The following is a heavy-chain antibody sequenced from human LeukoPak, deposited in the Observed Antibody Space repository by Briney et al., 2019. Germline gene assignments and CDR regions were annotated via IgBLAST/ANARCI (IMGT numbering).Heavy chain of an antibody. CDR2: IYYSGST. CDR3: AKEGRVGATEVLDAFDI. CDR1: GCSISSYY. Sequence: SETLSLTCTVSGCSISSYYWSWIRQPPGKGLEWIGYIYYSGSTNYNPSLKSRVIISVDTSKNQFSLKLSSVTAADTAVYYCAKEGRVGATEVLDAFDIWGQGTMVTVSS. V-gene: IGHV4-59*01. J-gene: IGHJ3*02. D-gene: IGHD1-26*01.